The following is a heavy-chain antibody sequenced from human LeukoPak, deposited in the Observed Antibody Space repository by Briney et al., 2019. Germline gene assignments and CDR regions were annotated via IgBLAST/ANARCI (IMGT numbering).Heavy chain of an antibody. CDR1: GGSLSSYY. J-gene: IGHJ1*01. D-gene: IGHD6-13*01. Sequence: PSETLSLTCTVSGGSLSSYYWSWIRQPPGKGLEWIGYIYYSGSTNYNPSLKSRVSISIDTSKNQFSLNLSSVTAADTAVYYCARLPGIAAVWGQGTLVIVSS. CDR3: ARLPGIAAV. CDR2: IYYSGST. V-gene: IGHV4-59*08.